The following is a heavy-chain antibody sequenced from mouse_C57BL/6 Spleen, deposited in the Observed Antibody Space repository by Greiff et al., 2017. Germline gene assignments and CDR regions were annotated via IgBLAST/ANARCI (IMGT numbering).Heavy chain of an antibody. CDR2: INPNTGGT. D-gene: IGHD6-1*01. J-gene: IGHJ2*01. V-gene: IGHV1-26*01. Sequence: EVQLQQSGPELVKPGASVKISCKASGYTFTDYYMNWVQQSPGESLEWIGDINPNTGGTSYNQKFKGKATLTVDKYSSTAYMQLRSLTSEDAAVYYCARGYHCRSLFDYWGQGTTLTVSS. CDR3: ARGYHCRSLFDY. CDR1: GYTFTDYY.